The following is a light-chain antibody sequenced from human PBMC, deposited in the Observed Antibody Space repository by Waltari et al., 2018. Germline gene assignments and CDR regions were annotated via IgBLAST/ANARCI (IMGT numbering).Light chain of an antibody. CDR3: QKYGSTPRP. Sequence: EIVLTQFPGTLSLSPGERASLSCRASQIISTSYLAWYQQKPGQAPRLLIYDASRRATGIPDRFSGSGSGTDFTLTISRLEPEDFAVYYCQKYGSTPRPFGGGTKVEIK. V-gene: IGKV3-20*01. J-gene: IGKJ4*01. CDR2: DAS. CDR1: QIISTSY.